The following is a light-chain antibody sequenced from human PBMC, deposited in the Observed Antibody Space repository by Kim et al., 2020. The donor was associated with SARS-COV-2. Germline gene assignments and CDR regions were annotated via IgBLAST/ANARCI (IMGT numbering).Light chain of an antibody. V-gene: IGLV1-44*01. CDR3: GAWDDTLKGYV. CDR1: ISNLGTNT. J-gene: IGLJ1*01. Sequence: VTISCPGSISNLGTNTINSSQQLTGTAPKLLIYTTNQRPSGVPDRFSGSKSGTSASLAISGLQSEDEGDYYCGAWDDTLKGYVFGTGTKVTVL. CDR2: TTN.